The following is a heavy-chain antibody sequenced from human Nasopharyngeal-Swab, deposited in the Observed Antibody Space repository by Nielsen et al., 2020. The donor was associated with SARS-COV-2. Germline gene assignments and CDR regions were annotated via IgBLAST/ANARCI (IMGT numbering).Heavy chain of an antibody. Sequence: GGSLRLSCAASGLTVSSNYMSWVRQAPGKGLEWVSAISGSGGSTYYADSVKGRFTISRDNSKNTLYLQMNSLRAEDTAVYYCAKDVRGSGSLGCMDVWGQGTTVTVSS. CDR2: ISGSGGST. J-gene: IGHJ6*02. D-gene: IGHD3-10*01. CDR3: AKDVRGSGSLGCMDV. CDR1: GLTVSSNY. V-gene: IGHV3-23*01.